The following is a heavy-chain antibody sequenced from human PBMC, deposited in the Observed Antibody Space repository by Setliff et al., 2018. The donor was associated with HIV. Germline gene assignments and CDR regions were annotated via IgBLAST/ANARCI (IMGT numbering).Heavy chain of an antibody. V-gene: IGHV4-39*01. D-gene: IGHD6-19*01. J-gene: IGHJ4*02. CDR1: GGSISDSRYY. Sequence: SETLSLTCTVSGGSISDSRYYWGWIRQPPGKGLEWIGNIYYSGSTYYNPSLKSRATISVDMSKNQFSLRLSSVTAADTAVYYCIIAYSSGWLAPMGFDSWGQGTLVTVSS. CDR3: IIAYSSGWLAPMGFDS. CDR2: IYYSGST.